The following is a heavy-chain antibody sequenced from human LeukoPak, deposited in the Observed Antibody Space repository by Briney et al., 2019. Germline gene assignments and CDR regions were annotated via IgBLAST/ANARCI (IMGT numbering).Heavy chain of an antibody. V-gene: IGHV4-59*08. CDR1: GDSISSYY. CDR2: IYYSGST. D-gene: IGHD4-23*01. J-gene: IGHJ3*02. Sequence: SETLSLTCTVSGDSISSYYWSWIRQPPGKGLEWIGYIYYSGSTNYNPSLKSRVTISVDTSKNQFSLKLSSVTAADTAVYYCAKTSFTTTVVTFFDAFDIWGQGTMVTVSS. CDR3: AKTSFTTTVVTFFDAFDI.